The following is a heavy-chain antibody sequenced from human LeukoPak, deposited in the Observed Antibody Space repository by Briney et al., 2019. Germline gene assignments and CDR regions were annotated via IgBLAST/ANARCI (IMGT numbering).Heavy chain of an antibody. D-gene: IGHD3-22*01. CDR2: IYTSGST. CDR3: ARGPYSYDSSGAFDI. CDR1: GGSIRSGSYY. V-gene: IGHV4-61*02. Sequence: PSETLSLTCTVSGGSIRSGSYYWSWIRRPAGKGLEWIGRIYTSGSTNYNPSLKSRVTISVDTSKNQFSLKLSSVTAADTAVYFCARGPYSYDSSGAFDIWGQGTMVTVSS. J-gene: IGHJ3*02.